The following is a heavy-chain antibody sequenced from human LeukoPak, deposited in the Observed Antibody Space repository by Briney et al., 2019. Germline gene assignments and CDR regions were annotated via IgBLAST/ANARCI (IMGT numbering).Heavy chain of an antibody. D-gene: IGHD5-12*01. V-gene: IGHV1-24*01. CDR1: GYTLTELS. CDR2: FDPEDGET. CDR3: ATRTDSGYDYTEPYYFDY. J-gene: IGHJ4*02. Sequence: ASVKVSCKVSGYTLTELSMHWVRQALGKGLEWMGGFDPEDGETIYAQKFQGRVTMTEDTSTDTAYMELSSLRSEDTAVYYCATRTDSGYDYTEPYYFDYWGQGTLVTVSS.